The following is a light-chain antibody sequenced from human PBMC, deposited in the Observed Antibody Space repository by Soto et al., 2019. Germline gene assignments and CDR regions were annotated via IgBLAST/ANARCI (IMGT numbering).Light chain of an antibody. CDR3: QQRSNWPV. Sequence: EIVLTQSPATLSSSPGERATLSCRACQSVSSYLACYQQKPGQAPRLLIYDASNRATGIPARFSGSGSGTDFTLTISSLEPEDFTVYYCQQRSNWPVFGPGTKVDIK. J-gene: IGKJ3*01. CDR1: QSVSSY. CDR2: DAS. V-gene: IGKV3-11*01.